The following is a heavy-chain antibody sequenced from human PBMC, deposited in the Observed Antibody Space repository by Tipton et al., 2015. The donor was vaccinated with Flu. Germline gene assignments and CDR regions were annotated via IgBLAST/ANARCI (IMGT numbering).Heavy chain of an antibody. CDR2: IRQDGSEK. Sequence: SLRLSCAASGFSLSTYWMSWVRQAPGKGLEWVANIRQDGSEKYYVDSVKGRFTISRDNAKNSVFLQMDSLRAEDTAVYYCVRAVGGGDCYWGQGTLVTVSS. D-gene: IGHD2-21*01. V-gene: IGHV3-7*01. CDR3: VRAVGGGDCY. CDR1: GFSLSTYW. J-gene: IGHJ4*02.